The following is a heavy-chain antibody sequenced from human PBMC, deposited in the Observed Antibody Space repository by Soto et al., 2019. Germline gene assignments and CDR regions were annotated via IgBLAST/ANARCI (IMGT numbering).Heavy chain of an antibody. CDR2: IYYSGST. Sequence: SENLSLTCTVSGGSISSSSYYWGWIRQPPGKGLEWIGSIYYSGSTYYNTSLKSRVTISVDTSKNQFSLKLSSVTAADTAVYYCLRIAAAGLNYYGMDVWGQGTTVTVSS. D-gene: IGHD6-13*01. V-gene: IGHV4-39*01. CDR1: GGSISSSSYY. J-gene: IGHJ6*02. CDR3: LRIAAAGLNYYGMDV.